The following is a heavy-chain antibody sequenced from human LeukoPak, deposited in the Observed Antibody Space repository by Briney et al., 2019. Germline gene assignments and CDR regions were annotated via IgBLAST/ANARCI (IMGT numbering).Heavy chain of an antibody. CDR3: ARGVNRGGVIYYFDY. J-gene: IGHJ4*02. Sequence: PSETLSLTCTVSGGSISSSSYYWGWIRQPPGKGLEWIGSIYYSGSTYYNPSLKSRVTISVDTSKNQFSLKLSSVTAADTAVYYCARGVNRGGVIYYFDYWGQGTLVTVSS. CDR1: GGSISSSSYY. V-gene: IGHV4-39*01. D-gene: IGHD3-16*01. CDR2: IYYSGST.